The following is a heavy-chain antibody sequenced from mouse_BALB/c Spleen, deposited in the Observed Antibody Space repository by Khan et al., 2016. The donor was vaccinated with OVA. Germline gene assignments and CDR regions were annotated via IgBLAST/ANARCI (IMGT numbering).Heavy chain of an antibody. D-gene: IGHD2-4*01. Sequence: VELVESGPGLVAPSQSLSITCTVSGFSLSNYGIHWVRQPPGKGLEWLGVIWTGGITNYNSALMSRLIISKDNSKSQVFLKMNRLQNDDTAIYYCARSYDYDVGGFAYWGQGTLVTVSA. CDR1: GFSLSNYG. V-gene: IGHV2-9*02. J-gene: IGHJ3*01. CDR2: IWTGGIT. CDR3: ARSYDYDVGGFAY.